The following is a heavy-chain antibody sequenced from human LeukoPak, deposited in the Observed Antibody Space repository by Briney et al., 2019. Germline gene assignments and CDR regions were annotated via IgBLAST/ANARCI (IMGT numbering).Heavy chain of an antibody. CDR1: GFAFSGSS. CDR3: AKKAQYNGNYPLDY. J-gene: IGHJ4*02. Sequence: GGSLRLSCGASGFAFSGSSMSWVRQAPGKGLEWVSGTSDRGDYTYYADSVKGRFTISRDNSKNTLYLQMNSLRAEDTALYFCAKKAQYNGNYPLDYWGQGTLVTVSS. CDR2: TSDRGDYT. V-gene: IGHV3-23*01. D-gene: IGHD1-26*01.